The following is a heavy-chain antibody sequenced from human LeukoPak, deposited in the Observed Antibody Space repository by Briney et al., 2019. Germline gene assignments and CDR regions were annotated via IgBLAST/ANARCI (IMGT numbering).Heavy chain of an antibody. V-gene: IGHV3-30*01. CDR3: ARDFGSSSDY. CDR1: GFTFSSYA. J-gene: IGHJ4*02. D-gene: IGHD6-6*01. Sequence: GGSLRLSCAASGFTFSSYAMHWVRQAPGKGLEWVAVISYDGSNKYYADSVKGRFTISRDNPKHTLYLQMNSLRAEDTAVYYCARDFGSSSDYWGQGPLVTVSS. CDR2: ISYDGSNK.